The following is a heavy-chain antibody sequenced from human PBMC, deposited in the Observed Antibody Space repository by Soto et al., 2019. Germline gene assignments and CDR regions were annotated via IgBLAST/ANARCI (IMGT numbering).Heavy chain of an antibody. CDR3: ASLLRGYSGTGDY. J-gene: IGHJ4*02. D-gene: IGHD5-12*01. Sequence: QVQLVQSGAEVKKPGSSVKVSCKASGGTFSSSAISWVRQAPGQGLEWMGGIIPIFGTANYAQKFQGRDTITADESTSTAYMELSSLRSEDTAVYYCASLLRGYSGTGDYWGQGTLVTVSS. V-gene: IGHV1-69*12. CDR2: IIPIFGTA. CDR1: GGTFSSSA.